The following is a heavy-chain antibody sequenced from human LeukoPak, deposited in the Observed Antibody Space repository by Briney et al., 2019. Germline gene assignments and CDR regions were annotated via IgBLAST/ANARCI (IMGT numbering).Heavy chain of an antibody. CDR3: AREYEYTYGY. Sequence: SETLSLTCTVSGYSISSPYYWGWIRQPPGKGLEWIGSMYHSGNTYYNPSLKSRVTISVDTSKNQFSLKLNSVTAADTAVYYCAREYEYTYGYWGQGTLVTVSS. J-gene: IGHJ4*02. CDR1: GYSISSPYY. D-gene: IGHD5-18*01. V-gene: IGHV4-38-2*02. CDR2: MYHSGNT.